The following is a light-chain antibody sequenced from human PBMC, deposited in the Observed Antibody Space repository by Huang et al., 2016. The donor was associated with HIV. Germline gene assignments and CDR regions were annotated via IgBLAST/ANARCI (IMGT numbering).Light chain of an antibody. CDR1: QTISNK. V-gene: IGKV3-15*01. J-gene: IGKJ1*01. CDR3: QQYNNWPPRT. Sequence: EIVMTQSPATLSVSPGERVTLSCRASQTISNKLAWYQQKPRQAPRLLISGAATRATGIPARFSASGSGTEFTLTISSVQSEDFAVYYCQQYNNWPPRTFGQGTKVEIK. CDR2: GAA.